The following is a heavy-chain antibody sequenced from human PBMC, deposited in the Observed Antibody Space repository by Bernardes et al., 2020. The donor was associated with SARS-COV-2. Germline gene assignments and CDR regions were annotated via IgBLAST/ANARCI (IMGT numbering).Heavy chain of an antibody. D-gene: IGHD6-19*01. CDR2: IYYSGST. CDR3: ARSGSGWDFGN. V-gene: IGHV4-59*01. J-gene: IGHJ4*02. Sequence: ETLSLTCSVSGGSIRSYYWSWIRPPPGKGLEWIGYIYYSGSTSSNPSLKSRVTISVDTSENRFSLRLSSVTAADTAVYYCARSGSGWDFGNWGQGTLVTVSS. CDR1: GGSIRSYY.